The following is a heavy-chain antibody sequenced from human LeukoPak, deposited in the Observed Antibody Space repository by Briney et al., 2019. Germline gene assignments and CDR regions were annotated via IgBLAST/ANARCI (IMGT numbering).Heavy chain of an antibody. CDR2: IYYSGST. CDR3: ARDGNGSGSYFSY. J-gene: IGHJ4*02. D-gene: IGHD3-10*01. V-gene: IGHV4-59*12. CDR1: GGSISSYY. Sequence: SETLSLTCTVSGGSISSYYWSWIRQPPGKGLEWIGYIYYSGSTNYNPSLKSRVTISVDRSKNQFSLKLSSVTAADTAVYYCARDGNGSGSYFSYWGQGTLVTVSS.